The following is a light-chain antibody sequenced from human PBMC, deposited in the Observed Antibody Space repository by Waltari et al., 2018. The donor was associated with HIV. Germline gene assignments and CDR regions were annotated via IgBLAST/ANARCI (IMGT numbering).Light chain of an antibody. V-gene: IGLV2-14*01. Sequence: QSALTQPASVSGSPGQSITISCTGPSSDVGGYKDVSWYQQHPGKAPKLLIYVVSHRPSGGSTRSSGSKSGKTASLTISGRQAEDEADYYCKSYISTTTVMFGGGTKLTVL. J-gene: IGLJ3*02. CDR1: SSDVGGYKD. CDR2: VVS. CDR3: KSYISTTTVM.